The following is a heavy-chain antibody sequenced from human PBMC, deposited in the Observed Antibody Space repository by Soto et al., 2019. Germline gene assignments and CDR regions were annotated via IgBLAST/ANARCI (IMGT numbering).Heavy chain of an antibody. Sequence: QVQLVQSGAAVKKPGASVKVSCKASGYTFTDYYMHWVRQAPGQGLEWMGWINPNSGGTNYAQKFQGWVTMTRDTSISTAYMDLRRMKSADTAVYYCARGPPISFSAARGPIWDYWGQGTLVTVSS. J-gene: IGHJ4*02. V-gene: IGHV1-2*04. CDR3: ARGPPISFSAARGPIWDY. CDR1: GYTFTDYY. CDR2: INPNSGGT. D-gene: IGHD6-6*01.